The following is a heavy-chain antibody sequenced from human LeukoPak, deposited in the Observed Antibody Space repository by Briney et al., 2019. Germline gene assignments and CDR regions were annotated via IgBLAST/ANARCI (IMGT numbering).Heavy chain of an antibody. CDR1: GXTFSDYY. Sequence: GGSLRLSCAASGXTFSDYYMSWIRQAPGKGLEWVSYISSSSSSYTNYADSVKGRFTISRDNAKNSLYLQMNSLRAEDTAVYYCARDRRDGYNLAFDIWGQGTMVTVSS. J-gene: IGHJ3*02. V-gene: IGHV3-11*05. CDR3: ARDRRDGYNLAFDI. CDR2: ISSSSSSYT. D-gene: IGHD5-24*01.